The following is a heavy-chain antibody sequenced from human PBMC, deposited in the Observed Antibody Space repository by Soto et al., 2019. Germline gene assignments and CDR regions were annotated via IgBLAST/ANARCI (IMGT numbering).Heavy chain of an antibody. CDR2: INSYNGDT. Sequence: QVQLVQSGGEEKKPGASVKVSCKASGYDCIGHGISWVRQARGQGLEWMGWINSYNGDTKYARKYQDRITLTKDKSTRTVYMELTSLRSDDTAVYYCARDQWLKVPAVVGDKFDSWGQGTLVTVSS. CDR1: GYDCIGHG. J-gene: IGHJ5*01. V-gene: IGHV1-18*04. CDR3: ARDQWLKVPAVVGDKFDS. D-gene: IGHD6-19*01.